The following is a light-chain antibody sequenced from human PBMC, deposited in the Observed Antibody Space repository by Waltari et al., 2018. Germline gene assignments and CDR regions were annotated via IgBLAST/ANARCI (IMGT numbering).Light chain of an antibody. CDR2: RVS. J-gene: IGKJ2*01. CDR1: QNVNSW. CDR3: QQYDNLRT. Sequence: DIQMTQSPSTLSASVGDRVSITCRASQNVNSWLAWYHQRPGEAPKLLIYRVSSLASGVPSRFSGSGSGTEFSLTITSLQPDDLGTYYCQQYDNLRTFSQGTKLEI. V-gene: IGKV1-5*03.